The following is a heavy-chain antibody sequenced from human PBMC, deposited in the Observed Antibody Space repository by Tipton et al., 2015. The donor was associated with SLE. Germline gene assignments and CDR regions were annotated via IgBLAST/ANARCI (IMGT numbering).Heavy chain of an antibody. V-gene: IGHV4-39*02. Sequence: TLSLTCTVSGGSITTTTYYWGWIRQSPGKGLEWIGSIYYSGSTSYNPSLKSRVTISVDTSKNHFSLKLDSVSAADAAVYYCATHVAESPWASTKDIYYCDSWGQGTLVTVSS. CDR1: GGSITTTTYY. J-gene: IGHJ4*02. CDR2: IYYSGST. D-gene: IGHD1-14*01. CDR3: ATHVAESPWASTKDIYYCDS.